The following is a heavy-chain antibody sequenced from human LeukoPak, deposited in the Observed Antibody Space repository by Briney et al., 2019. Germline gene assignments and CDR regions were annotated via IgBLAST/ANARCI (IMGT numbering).Heavy chain of an antibody. CDR1: GGSISSYY. V-gene: IGHV4-59*01. Sequence: SETLSLTCTVSGGSISSYYWSWIRQPPGKGLEWIGYIYYSGSTNYNPSLKSRVTISVDTSKNQFSLKLSSVTAADTAVYYCAKAIRLAVAGRGNAFDLWGQGTMVTVSS. CDR3: AKAIRLAVAGRGNAFDL. CDR2: IYYSGST. J-gene: IGHJ3*01. D-gene: IGHD6-19*01.